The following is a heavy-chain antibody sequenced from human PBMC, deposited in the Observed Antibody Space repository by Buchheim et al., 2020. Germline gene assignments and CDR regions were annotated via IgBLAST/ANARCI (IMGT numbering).Heavy chain of an antibody. Sequence: QVQLVESGGGVVQPGRSLRLSCAASGFTFSSYAMHWVRQAPGKGLEWVAVISYDGSNKYYADSVKGRFTISRDNSKNKLYLQMNSLRAEDTAVYYCARASYCSGGSCYHGMDVWGQGTT. CDR1: GFTFSSYA. J-gene: IGHJ6*02. CDR2: ISYDGSNK. V-gene: IGHV3-30*04. CDR3: ARASYCSGGSCYHGMDV. D-gene: IGHD2-15*01.